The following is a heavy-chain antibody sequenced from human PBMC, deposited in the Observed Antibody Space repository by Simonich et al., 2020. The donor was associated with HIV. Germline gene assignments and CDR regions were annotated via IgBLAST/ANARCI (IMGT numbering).Heavy chain of an antibody. Sequence: QVQLQQWGAGLLKPSETLSLTCAVYGGSFSGYYWGWIRQPPGKGLEWIGEINHSGITNYNPSLKSRIAMSRDTSKNQSSLKLSSVTAADTAVYYCARHVAGADIDYWGQGTLVTVSS. CDR1: GGSFSGYY. D-gene: IGHD2-15*01. CDR2: INHSGIT. V-gene: IGHV4-34*01. CDR3: ARHVAGADIDY. J-gene: IGHJ4*02.